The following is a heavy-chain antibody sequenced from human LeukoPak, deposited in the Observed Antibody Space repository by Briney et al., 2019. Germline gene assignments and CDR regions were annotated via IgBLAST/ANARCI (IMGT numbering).Heavy chain of an antibody. J-gene: IGHJ6*03. CDR2: INPTGGST. Sequence: ASVKVSCKASQYTFTSSYMHWVRQAPGQGLEWMGIINPTGGSTSYAQKFQGRVTMTRDMSTSTVYMELRSLRSDDTAVYYCARDRDYDILTARYMDVWGKGTTVTISS. CDR1: QYTFTSSY. CDR3: ARDRDYDILTARYMDV. D-gene: IGHD3-9*01. V-gene: IGHV1-46*01.